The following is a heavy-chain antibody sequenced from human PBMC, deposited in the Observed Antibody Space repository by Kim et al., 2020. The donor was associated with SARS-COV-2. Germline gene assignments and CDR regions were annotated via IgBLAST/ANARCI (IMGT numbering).Heavy chain of an antibody. Sequence: SLKGRVTISVDTSKNQFSLKLSSVTAADTAVYYCARGGITIFGVVNAIDYWGQGTLVTVSS. J-gene: IGHJ4*02. V-gene: IGHV4-59*09. CDR3: ARGGITIFGVVNAIDY. D-gene: IGHD3-3*01.